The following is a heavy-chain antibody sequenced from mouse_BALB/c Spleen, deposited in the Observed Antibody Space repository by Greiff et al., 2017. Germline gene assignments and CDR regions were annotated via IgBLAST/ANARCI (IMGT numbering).Heavy chain of an antibody. CDR1: GFTFSSYG. Sequence: EVKLVESGGGLVQPGGSLKLSCAASGFTFSSYGLSWVRQTPDKRLELVATINSNGGSTYYPDSVKGRFTISRDNAKNTLYLQMSSLKSEDTAMYYCARVGYAMDYWGQGTSVTVSS. V-gene: IGHV5-6-3*01. J-gene: IGHJ4*01. CDR2: INSNGGST. CDR3: ARVGYAMDY.